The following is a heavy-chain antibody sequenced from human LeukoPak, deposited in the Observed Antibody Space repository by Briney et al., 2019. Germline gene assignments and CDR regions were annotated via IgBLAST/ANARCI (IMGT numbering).Heavy chain of an antibody. D-gene: IGHD1-14*01. Sequence: SVKVSCKASGGTFSSYTISWVRQAPGQGREWMGRIIPILGIANYAQKFQGRVTITADKSTSTAYMELSSLRSERTAVYYWAREGSLAHRHAFVIWGQGTMVTVSS. J-gene: IGHJ3*02. CDR2: IIPILGIA. CDR3: AREGSLAHRHAFVI. V-gene: IGHV1-69*04. CDR1: GGTFSSYT.